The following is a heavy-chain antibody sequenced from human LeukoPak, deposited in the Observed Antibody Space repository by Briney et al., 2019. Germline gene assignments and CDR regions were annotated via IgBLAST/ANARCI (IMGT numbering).Heavy chain of an antibody. CDR3: ARTEDYYYYMDV. CDR2: INPNSGGT. V-gene: IGHV1-2*02. Sequence: ASVKVSCKASGYTFTGYYMHWVRQAPGQALEWMGWINPNSGGTNYAQKFQGRVTMTRDTSISTAYMELSRLRSDDTAVYYCARTEDYYYYMDVWGKGTTVTISS. J-gene: IGHJ6*03. CDR1: GYTFTGYY.